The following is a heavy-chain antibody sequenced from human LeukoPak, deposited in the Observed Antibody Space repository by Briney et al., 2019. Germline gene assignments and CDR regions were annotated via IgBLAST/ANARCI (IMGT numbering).Heavy chain of an antibody. V-gene: IGHV5-51*01. CDR3: ARYGAAADYDSKFDY. D-gene: IGHD3-22*01. Sequence: GESLKISCKGSGYTFTNSWIGWVRQMPGKGLEWMGIIYPGYSWTRFLPSLQVQVTISDDKSITTAYLQWSSLKASDTAMYSCARYGAAADYDSKFDYWGQGTPVTVSS. J-gene: IGHJ4*02. CDR1: GYTFTNSW. CDR2: IYPGYSWT.